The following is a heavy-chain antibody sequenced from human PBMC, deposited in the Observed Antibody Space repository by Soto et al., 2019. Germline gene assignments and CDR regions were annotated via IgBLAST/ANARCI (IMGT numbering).Heavy chain of an antibody. D-gene: IGHD3-10*01. CDR1: GYTFTSYG. J-gene: IGHJ4*01. Sequence: ASVKVSCKASGYTFTSYGISWVRQAPGQGLEWMGWISAYNGNTNYAQKLQGRVTMTTDTSTSTAYMELRSLRSDDTAVYYCARAVRVRGVIMENYFDYWGDGALVTFTS. CDR2: ISAYNGNT. CDR3: ARAVRVRGVIMENYFDY. V-gene: IGHV1-18*01.